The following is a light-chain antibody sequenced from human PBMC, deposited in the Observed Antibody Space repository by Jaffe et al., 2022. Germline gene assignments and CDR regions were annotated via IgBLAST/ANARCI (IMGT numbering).Light chain of an antibody. V-gene: IGLV2-14*01. Sequence: QSALTQPVSVSGSPGQSITISCTGTSSDVGGYNYVSWYQQHPGRAPKLIIYEVSNRPSGVSSRFSASKSGNTASLTISGLQAEDEADYYCNSYSSSGTAYVFGGGTKVTVL. J-gene: IGLJ1*01. CDR1: SSDVGGYNY. CDR2: EVS. CDR3: NSYSSSGTAYV.